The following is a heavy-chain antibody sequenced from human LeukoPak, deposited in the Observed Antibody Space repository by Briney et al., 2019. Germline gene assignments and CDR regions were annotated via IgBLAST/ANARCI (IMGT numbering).Heavy chain of an antibody. CDR2: MYYTGST. CDR3: ARVSVVYGMDV. V-gene: IGHV4-59*01. J-gene: IGHJ6*02. Sequence: SETLSLTCSVSGGSISSDYWAWIRQPPGKGLEWIGYMYYTGSTNYNPSLKSRVTISLATSKNQFSLKLSPVTAADTAVYYCARVSVVYGMDVWGRGTTVTVSS. CDR1: GGSISSDY.